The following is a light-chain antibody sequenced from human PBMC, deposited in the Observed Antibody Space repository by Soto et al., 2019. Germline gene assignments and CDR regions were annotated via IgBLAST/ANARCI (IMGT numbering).Light chain of an antibody. Sequence: DIQMTPSPSSVSASVGDRVTITCRASQGISSWLAWYQQKPGKAPKLLIYAASRLQSGVPSRFSGSAAGTDFSNSVSTVPPDDFAPYYCQQANSFPYSFGHGPKLEI. CDR3: QQANSFPYS. J-gene: IGKJ2*01. CDR1: QGISSW. V-gene: IGKV1-12*01. CDR2: AAS.